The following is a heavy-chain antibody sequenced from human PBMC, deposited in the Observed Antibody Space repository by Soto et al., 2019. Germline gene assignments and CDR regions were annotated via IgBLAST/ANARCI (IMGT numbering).Heavy chain of an antibody. Sequence: QVQLVQSAAEVKKPGASVKVSCKASGYTFTSYGISWVRQAPGQGLEWMGWISVYNGNTKYAQKFQGRVTMTTDTPTSTAYMELRSLRSDDTALEDCARDTSAFSPYYFDYWAQGTLVTVSS. CDR1: GYTFTSYG. J-gene: IGHJ4*02. CDR3: ARDTSAFSPYYFDY. V-gene: IGHV1-18*01. CDR2: ISVYNGNT. D-gene: IGHD2-2*01.